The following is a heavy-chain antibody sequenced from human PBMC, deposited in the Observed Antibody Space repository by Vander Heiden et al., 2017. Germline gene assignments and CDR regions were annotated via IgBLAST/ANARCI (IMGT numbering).Heavy chain of an antibody. J-gene: IGHJ4*02. Sequence: EVQLVESGGGLVKPGGSLRLSCAASRFTFRDAWMSWVRQAPGKGLEWLGHIRSKTDGGTTDYAAPVKGRFTISRDDSKNTLYLQMNSLKTEDTAVYYCTAERDSVMHTGGTDYWGQGTLVTVSS. V-gene: IGHV3-15*01. CDR3: TAERDSVMHTGGTDY. CDR2: IRSKTDGGTT. CDR1: RFTFRDAW. D-gene: IGHD2-8*02.